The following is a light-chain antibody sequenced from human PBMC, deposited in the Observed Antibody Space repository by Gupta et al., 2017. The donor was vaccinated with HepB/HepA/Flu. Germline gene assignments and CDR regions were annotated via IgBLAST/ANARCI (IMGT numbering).Light chain of an antibody. Sequence: EIVMTQSPATLSVSLGERATLSCRASQSVSGDLAWYQQTPGQAPRLLLYSASTRAAGIPARFSGSGSGTEFTLTISSLQSEDFAVYYCQQYYNWPLTFGGGTXVQIK. J-gene: IGKJ4*01. CDR2: SAS. CDR3: QQYYNWPLT. CDR1: QSVSGD. V-gene: IGKV3-15*01.